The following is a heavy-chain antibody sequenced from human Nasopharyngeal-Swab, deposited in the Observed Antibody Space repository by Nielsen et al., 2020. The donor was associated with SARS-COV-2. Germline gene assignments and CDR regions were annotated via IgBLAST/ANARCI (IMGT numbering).Heavy chain of an antibody. V-gene: IGHV4-31*01. Sequence: REAPGKGLEWIGYIYYNGSTYYNPSLKGLVNISPDTSKNQFSLKLSSVTAADTAVYYCASYLGYCSGGSCYSLFDYWGQGTLVTVSS. CDR3: ASYLGYCSGGSCYSLFDY. J-gene: IGHJ4*02. D-gene: IGHD2-15*01. CDR2: IYYNGST.